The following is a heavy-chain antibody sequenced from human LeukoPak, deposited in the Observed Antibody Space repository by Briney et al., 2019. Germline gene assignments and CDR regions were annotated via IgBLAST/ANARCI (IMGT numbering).Heavy chain of an antibody. CDR1: GGTISSYY. CDR3: ATQPSTVTTRHRPKHYYYYYTDV. D-gene: IGHD4-17*01. V-gene: IGHV4-59*12. J-gene: IGHJ6*03. Sequence: PSETLSLTCTASGGTISSYYWSWIRQPPGKGLEWIGYIYYSGSTNYNPSLKSRGTISVDTSKHQFSLKLSSVTAADTAVYYCATQPSTVTTRHRPKHYYYYYTDVWGKGTTVTVSS. CDR2: IYYSGST.